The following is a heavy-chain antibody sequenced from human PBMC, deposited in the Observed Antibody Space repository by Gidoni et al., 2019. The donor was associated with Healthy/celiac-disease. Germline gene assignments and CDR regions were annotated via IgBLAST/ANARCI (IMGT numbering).Heavy chain of an antibody. Sequence: QVQLVQSGAEVKNPGSSVKVSCKPSGGTFSSSAISWVRQAPGQGLEWMGRIIPILGIANYAQKFQGRVTITADKSTSTAYMELSSLRSEDTAVHYCARDDCSSTSCVYYYYYYMDVWGKGTTVTVSS. CDR1: GGTFSSSA. CDR3: ARDDCSSTSCVYYYYYYMDV. D-gene: IGHD2-2*01. CDR2: IIPILGIA. J-gene: IGHJ6*03. V-gene: IGHV1-69*04.